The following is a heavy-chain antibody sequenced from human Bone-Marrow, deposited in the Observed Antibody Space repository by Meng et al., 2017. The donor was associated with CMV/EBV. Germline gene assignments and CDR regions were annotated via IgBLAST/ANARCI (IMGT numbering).Heavy chain of an antibody. CDR2: IYYSGST. CDR1: GGSISSSSYY. Sequence: SETLSLTCTVSGGSISSSSYYWGWIRQPPGKGLEWIGRIYYSGSTYYNPSLKSRVTISVDTSKNQFSLKLSSVTAADMAVYYGARDILGGHQFDYWGQGTLVTVSS. D-gene: IGHD2-15*01. CDR3: ARDILGGHQFDY. J-gene: IGHJ4*02. V-gene: IGHV4-39*07.